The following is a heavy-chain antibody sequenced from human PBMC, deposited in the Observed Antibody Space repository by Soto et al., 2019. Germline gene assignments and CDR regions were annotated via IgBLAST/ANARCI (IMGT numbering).Heavy chain of an antibody. CDR3: AKEELERQGSGFDY. V-gene: IGHV3-23*01. CDR1: GFTFSSYS. Sequence: PGGSLRLSCAASGFTFSSYSMNWVRQAPGEGLEWVSAISGSGGSTYYADSVKGRFTISRDNSKNTLYLQMNSLRAEDTAVYYCAKEELERQGSGFDYWGQGTLVTVSS. J-gene: IGHJ4*02. D-gene: IGHD1-1*01. CDR2: ISGSGGST.